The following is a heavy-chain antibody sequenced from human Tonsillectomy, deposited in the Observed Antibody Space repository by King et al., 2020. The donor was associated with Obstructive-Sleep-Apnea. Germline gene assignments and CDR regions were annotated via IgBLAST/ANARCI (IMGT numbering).Heavy chain of an antibody. CDR3: TRDPWAEHVVV. D-gene: IGHD1-26*01. Sequence: QLVQSGAEVKKPGASVKVSCKASGYIFTNYGITWVRQAPGQGLEWMGWINNGNTHYAQKLQGRLTLTIDTSTSTAYMELRSLASDDTAMYYCTRDPWAEHVVVWGKGTMVTVSS. CDR2: INNGNT. V-gene: IGHV1-18*04. CDR1: GYIFTNYG. J-gene: IGHJ4*02.